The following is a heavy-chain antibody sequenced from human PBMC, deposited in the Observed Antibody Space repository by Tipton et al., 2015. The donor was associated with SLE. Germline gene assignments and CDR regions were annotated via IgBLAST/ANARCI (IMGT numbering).Heavy chain of an antibody. Sequence: LRLSCTASGFTFGDYAMTWIRQPPGKGPEWIGYIYYSGSTNFNPSLKSRVTISVDTSKNQFSLKLSSVTAADTAVYYCARGWGSWPYYFDYWGQGTLVTVSS. V-gene: IGHV4-59*12. D-gene: IGHD6-13*01. J-gene: IGHJ4*02. CDR2: IYYSGST. CDR3: ARGWGSWPYYFDY. CDR1: GFTFGDYA.